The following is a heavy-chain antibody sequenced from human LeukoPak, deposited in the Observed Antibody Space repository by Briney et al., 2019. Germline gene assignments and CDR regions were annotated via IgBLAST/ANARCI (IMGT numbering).Heavy chain of an antibody. Sequence: SETLSLTCSVSFESISSGSYYWGWIRQPPGKGLEWIGSIFYTGSTHSNPSLESRVTMSVDTSRNQFSLKMRSVTAADTAVYYCATRRTFAHYFHYWGQGTLVAVSS. CDR2: IFYTGST. J-gene: IGHJ4*02. CDR1: FESISSGSYY. CDR3: ATRRTFAHYFHY. V-gene: IGHV4-39*01.